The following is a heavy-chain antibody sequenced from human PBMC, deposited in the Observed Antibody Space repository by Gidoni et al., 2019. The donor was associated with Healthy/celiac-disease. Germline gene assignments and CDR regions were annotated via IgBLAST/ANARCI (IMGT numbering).Heavy chain of an antibody. CDR1: GFTFSSYA. CDR3: ARADPSMTYFDY. CDR2: ISYDGSNK. J-gene: IGHJ4*02. D-gene: IGHD2-21*02. V-gene: IGHV3-30*04. Sequence: QVQLVESGGGVVQPGRSLRLSCAASGFTFSSYAMHWVRQAPGKGLEWVAVISYDGSNKYYADSVKGRFTISRDNSKNTLYLQMNSLRAEDTAVYYCARADPSMTYFDYWGQGTLVTVSS.